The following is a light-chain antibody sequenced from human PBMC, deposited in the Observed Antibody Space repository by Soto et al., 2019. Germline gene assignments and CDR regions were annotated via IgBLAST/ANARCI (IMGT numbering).Light chain of an antibody. J-gene: IGKJ1*01. CDR2: GAS. CDR3: QQYGSPPWT. Sequence: EIVLTQSPGTLSLSPGERATLSCRASQSVSSSYLAWYQQKPGQAPRLLIYGASSRATGIPDRFSGSESGTDFTLTISRLEPEDFAVYYCQQYGSPPWTFGQGTKVEIK. CDR1: QSVSSSY. V-gene: IGKV3-20*01.